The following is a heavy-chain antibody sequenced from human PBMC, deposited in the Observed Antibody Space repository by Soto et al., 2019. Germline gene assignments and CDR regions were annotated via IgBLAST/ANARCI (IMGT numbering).Heavy chain of an antibody. J-gene: IGHJ4*02. CDR3: ATVVGSSYFDY. CDR2: TXXRXXXXX. V-gene: IGHV6-1*01. CDR1: GKSVASNRAD. Sequence: PSRTQICGVSGKSVASNRADWNWVRQYHXRGLXWLXXTXXRXXXXXDXXVSLKSRITISPDTSKNLLSLQLNSVPPEDTAVYYCATVVGSSYFDYWAQGIMVTVSS. D-gene: IGHD2-15*01.